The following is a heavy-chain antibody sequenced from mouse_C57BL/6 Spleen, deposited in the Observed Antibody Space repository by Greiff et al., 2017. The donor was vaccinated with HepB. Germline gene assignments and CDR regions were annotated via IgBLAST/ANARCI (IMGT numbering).Heavy chain of an antibody. J-gene: IGHJ4*01. CDR1: GFSLTSYG. CDR2: IWRGGST. V-gene: IGHV2-5*01. Sequence: VQLQQSGPGLVQPSQSLSITCTVSGFSLTSYGVHWVRQSPGKGLEWLGVIWRGGSTDYNAAFMSRLSITKDNSKSQVFFKMNSLQADDTAIYYCAKNTYYYGSSWAMDYWGQGTSVTVSS. CDR3: AKNTYYYGSSWAMDY. D-gene: IGHD1-1*01.